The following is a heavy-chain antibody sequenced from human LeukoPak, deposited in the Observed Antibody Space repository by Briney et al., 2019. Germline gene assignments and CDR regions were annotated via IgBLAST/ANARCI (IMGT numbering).Heavy chain of an antibody. V-gene: IGHV1-2*06. CDR3: ARSPQGDNWNDY. J-gene: IGHJ4*02. D-gene: IGHD1-20*01. Sequence: ASVKVSCKASGYTFTGYYMHWVRQAPGQGLEWMVRINPNSGGTNYAQKFQGRVTMTRDTSISTAYMELSRLRSDDTAVYYCARSPQGDNWNDYWGQGTLVTVSS. CDR2: INPNSGGT. CDR1: GYTFTGYY.